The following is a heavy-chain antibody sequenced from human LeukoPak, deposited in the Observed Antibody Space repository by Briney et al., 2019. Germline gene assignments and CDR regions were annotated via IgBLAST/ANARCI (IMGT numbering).Heavy chain of an antibody. J-gene: IGHJ4*02. CDR3: VRHVLRDGY. D-gene: IGHD5-24*01. V-gene: IGHV3-7*01. CDR1: GFTFSSYW. Sequence: GGSLRLSCAASGFTFSSYWMNWVRQAPGKGLEWVANINQDGSGKYYLDSVKGRLTISRDNAKNSVYLQMNSLRAEDTAVYYCVRHVLRDGYWGQGTLVTVSS. CDR2: INQDGSGK.